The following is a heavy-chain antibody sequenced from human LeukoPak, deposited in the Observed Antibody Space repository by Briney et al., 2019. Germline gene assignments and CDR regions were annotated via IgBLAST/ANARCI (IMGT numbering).Heavy chain of an antibody. J-gene: IGHJ4*02. Sequence: GGSLRLSCAASGFTFSGYWMSWVRQAPGKGPEWVANIKEDGRETYYLDSVKGRFTISRDNAKNSLDLQMDSLRVEDTAVYYCAKVPGDWGQGTLVTVSS. CDR3: AKVPGD. CDR1: GFTFSGYW. D-gene: IGHD1-26*01. V-gene: IGHV3-7*03. CDR2: IKEDGRET.